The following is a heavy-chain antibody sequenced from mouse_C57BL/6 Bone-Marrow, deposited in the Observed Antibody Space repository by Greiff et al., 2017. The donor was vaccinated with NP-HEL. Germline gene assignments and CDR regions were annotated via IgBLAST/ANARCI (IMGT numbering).Heavy chain of an antibody. CDR1: GYPFTSYW. Sequence: QVQLQQPGAELAKPGASVKLSCKASGYPFTSYWMQWVKQRPGQGLEWIGEIDPSDSYTNFHQKFKGKATLTVATSASTAYMQLTCLTSEVSAVYCLARAWYFDVWGTGTTVTVSS. J-gene: IGHJ1*03. V-gene: IGHV1-50*01. CDR3: ARAWYFDV. CDR2: IDPSDSYT.